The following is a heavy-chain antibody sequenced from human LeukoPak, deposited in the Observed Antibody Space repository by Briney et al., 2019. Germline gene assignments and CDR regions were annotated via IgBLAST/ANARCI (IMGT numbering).Heavy chain of an antibody. D-gene: IGHD1-1*01. CDR1: DDSITMYY. Sequence: SETLSLTCSVSDDSITMYYWTWIRQPPGKGLEWIGYVDHTGSTNFNPSLNGRVSISRDTTKNLFSLRLRSVTAADTAVYFCARERVSSSTWYSTYYYYFYMDVWGKGTTVTVCS. CDR2: VDHTGST. CDR3: ARERVSSSTWYSTYYYYFYMDV. J-gene: IGHJ6*03. V-gene: IGHV4-59*01.